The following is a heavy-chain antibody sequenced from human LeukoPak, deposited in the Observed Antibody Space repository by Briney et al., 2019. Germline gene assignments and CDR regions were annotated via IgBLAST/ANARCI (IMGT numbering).Heavy chain of an antibody. CDR1: GFTFSSYA. CDR2: ISGSGGST. Sequence: HAGGSPRLSCAAPGFTFSSYAMSWVRQAPGKGLEWVSAISGSGGSTYYADSVKGRFTISRDNSKNTLYLQMNSLRAEDTAVYYCAKDVQRPDNNPYYWYFDLWGRGTLVTVSS. V-gene: IGHV3-23*01. D-gene: IGHD1-14*01. J-gene: IGHJ2*01. CDR3: AKDVQRPDNNPYYWYFDL.